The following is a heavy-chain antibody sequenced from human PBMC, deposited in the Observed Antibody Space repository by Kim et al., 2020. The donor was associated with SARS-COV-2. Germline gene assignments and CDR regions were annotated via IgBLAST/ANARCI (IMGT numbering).Heavy chain of an antibody. D-gene: IGHD3-22*01. J-gene: IGHJ5*01. CDR2: IWYDGSNK. CDR1: GFTFSSYG. Sequence: GGSLRLSCAASGFTFSSYGMPWVRQAPGKGLEWVAVIWYDGSNKYYADSVKGRFTISRDNSKNTLYLQMNSLRAEDTAVYYCARDDYASSCYDCFDPWGQGTAVTVSS. CDR3: ARDDYASSCYDCFDP. V-gene: IGHV3-33*01.